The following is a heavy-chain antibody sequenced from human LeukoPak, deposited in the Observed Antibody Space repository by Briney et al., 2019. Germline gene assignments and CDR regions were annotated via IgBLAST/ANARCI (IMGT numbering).Heavy chain of an antibody. CDR2: IIPIFGTA. D-gene: IGHD5/OR15-5a*01. V-gene: IGHV1-69*06. CDR1: GGTFSSYA. J-gene: IGHJ3*02. CDR3: ARKSTGRSDAFDI. Sequence: SVKVSCKASGGTFSSYAISWVRQAPGQGLEWMGGIIPIFGTANYAQKFQGRVTITADKSTSTAYMELSSLRSEDTAVYYCARKSTGRSDAFDIWGQGTMVTVSS.